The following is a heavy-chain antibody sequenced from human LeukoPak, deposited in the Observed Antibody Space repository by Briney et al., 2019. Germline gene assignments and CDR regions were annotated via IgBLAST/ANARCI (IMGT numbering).Heavy chain of an antibody. J-gene: IGHJ6*02. CDR2: ISYDGSNK. CDR3: ARDSPSTTVTTRGDYYYGMDV. D-gene: IGHD4-17*01. Sequence: PGRSLRLSCAASGFTFSSYAMHWVRQAPGKGLEWVAVISYDGSNKYYADSVKGRFTISRDNSKNTLYLQMNSLRAEDTAVYYCARDSPSTTVTTRGDYYYGMDVWGQGTTVTVSS. CDR1: GFTFSSYA. V-gene: IGHV3-30-3*01.